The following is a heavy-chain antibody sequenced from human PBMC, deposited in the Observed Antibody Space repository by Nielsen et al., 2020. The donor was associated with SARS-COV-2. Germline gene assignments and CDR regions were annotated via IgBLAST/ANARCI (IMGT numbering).Heavy chain of an antibody. CDR2: LSGASLST. Sequence: GGSLRLSCAASGFSFSSSAMSWVRQAPGKGLEWVSALSGASLSTYYADSVKGRFTISRDNSKNTLYLQMNSLRADDTAVYYCARALGYSSYSSYWGQGTLVTVSS. D-gene: IGHD6-19*01. V-gene: IGHV3-23*01. J-gene: IGHJ4*02. CDR3: ARALGYSSYSSY. CDR1: GFSFSSSA.